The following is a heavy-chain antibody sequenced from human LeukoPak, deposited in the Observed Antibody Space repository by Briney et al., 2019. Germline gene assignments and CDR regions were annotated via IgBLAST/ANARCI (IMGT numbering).Heavy chain of an antibody. V-gene: IGHV3-7*01. CDR2: IKQDGSEE. CDR3: AREGVPAAPNFDY. J-gene: IGHJ4*02. Sequence: PGGSLRLSCAASGFTFSSYWMSWVRQAPGKGLEWVANIKQDGSEEYYVDSVKGRFTISRDNAKNSLYLQMNSLRAEDTAVYYCAREGVPAAPNFDYWGQGTLVTVSS. D-gene: IGHD2-2*01. CDR1: GFTFSSYW.